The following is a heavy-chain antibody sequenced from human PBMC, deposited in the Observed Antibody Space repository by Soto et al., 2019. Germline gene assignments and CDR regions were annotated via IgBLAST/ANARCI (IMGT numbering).Heavy chain of an antibody. CDR1: GAFISCYY. J-gene: IGHJ5*01. Sequence: SETLSLTCTVSGAFISCYYWSWIRQPAGKGLEWIGRIYTSGSTKYSPSLKSRATMSVDTSKRQFSLKLNSVTAADTAVYYCARESTVAGTDNWFDSWGQGTLVTAPQ. D-gene: IGHD6-13*01. V-gene: IGHV4-4*07. CDR3: ARESTVAGTDNWFDS. CDR2: IYTSGST.